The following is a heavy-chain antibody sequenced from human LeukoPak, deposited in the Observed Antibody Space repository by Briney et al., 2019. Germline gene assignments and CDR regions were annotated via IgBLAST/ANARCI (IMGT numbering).Heavy chain of an antibody. J-gene: IGHJ4*02. CDR2: ISSSGEGP. Sequence: LPGGSLRLSCAASGFTFSRYAMSWVRQGPGKGLEWVCGISSSGEGPYYADSVEGRFTISRDNSKNMLYLEINSLRAEDTALYYCAKKSRDGYNPFDYLGQGTLVTVSS. V-gene: IGHV3-23*01. CDR3: AKKSRDGYNPFDY. CDR1: GFTFSRYA. D-gene: IGHD5-24*01.